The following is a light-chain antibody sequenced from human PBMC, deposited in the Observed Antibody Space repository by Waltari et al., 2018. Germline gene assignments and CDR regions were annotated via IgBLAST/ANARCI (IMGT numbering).Light chain of an antibody. CDR2: DAS. CDR1: QNIGSY. CDR3: QQRSNWPRT. V-gene: IGKV3-11*01. J-gene: IGKJ2*01. Sequence: EIVLTQSPGTLSLSPGERGTLSCRASQNIGSYLAWYQQKPGQPPRVLIYDASTRATGIPARFSGSGSGADFALTISSLEPDDFAVYYCQQRSNWPRTFGQGTKLEIK.